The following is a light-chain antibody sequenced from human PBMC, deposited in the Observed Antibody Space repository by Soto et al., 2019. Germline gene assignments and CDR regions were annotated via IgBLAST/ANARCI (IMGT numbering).Light chain of an antibody. CDR3: QHLNSYPFT. CDR2: AAS. J-gene: IGKJ3*01. Sequence: DIQLTQSPSFLSASVGDRVTITFRASQGISSYLAWYQQKPGKAPKLLIYAASTLQSGVPSRFSCSGSGTEFTLTISSLQPEDFATDYCQHLNSYPFTFGPGTKVDSK. V-gene: IGKV1-9*01. CDR1: QGISSY.